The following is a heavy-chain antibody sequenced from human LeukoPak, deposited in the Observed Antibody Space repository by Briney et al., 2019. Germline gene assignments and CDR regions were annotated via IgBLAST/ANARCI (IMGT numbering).Heavy chain of an antibody. V-gene: IGHV3-30-3*01. CDR2: ISYDGSNK. D-gene: IGHD4/OR15-4a*01. J-gene: IGHJ4*02. CDR3: ASGAEAGRDY. CDR1: GFTFSSYA. Sequence: GRSLRLSCAASGFTFSSYAMHWVRQAPGKGLEWVAVISYDGSNKYYADSVKGRFTISRDNSKNTLYLQMNSLRAEDTAVYYCASGAEAGRDYWGQGTLVTVSS.